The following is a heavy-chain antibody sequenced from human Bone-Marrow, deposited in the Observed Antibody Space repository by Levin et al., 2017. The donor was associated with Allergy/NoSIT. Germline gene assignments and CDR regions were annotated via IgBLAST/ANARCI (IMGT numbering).Heavy chain of an antibody. CDR3: TKEDWWRFDY. D-gene: IGHD2-8*02. V-gene: IGHV3-11*01. CDR2: IDKSGSAS. J-gene: IGHJ4*02. CDR1: GFSFSAYY. Sequence: TGGSLRLSCAVSGFSFSAYYMSWVRQAPGKGLEWIAKIDKSGSASNYADSVQGRFTISRDNAKSSLYLDMTSLTVEDSAIYYCTKEDWWRFDYWGRGTLVTVSS.